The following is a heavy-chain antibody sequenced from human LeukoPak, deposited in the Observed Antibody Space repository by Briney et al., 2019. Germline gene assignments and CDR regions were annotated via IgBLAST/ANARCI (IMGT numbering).Heavy chain of an antibody. CDR1: GFTFSSYW. Sequence: GGSLRLSCAASGFTFSSYWMSWVRQAPGKGLEWVANIKQDGSEKYYVDSVKGRFTISRDNAKNSLYLRMNSLRAEDTAVYYCAREGDYYDSSGYYFYYGMDVWGQGTTVTVSS. CDR2: IKQDGSEK. J-gene: IGHJ6*02. V-gene: IGHV3-7*01. D-gene: IGHD3-22*01. CDR3: AREGDYYDSSGYYFYYGMDV.